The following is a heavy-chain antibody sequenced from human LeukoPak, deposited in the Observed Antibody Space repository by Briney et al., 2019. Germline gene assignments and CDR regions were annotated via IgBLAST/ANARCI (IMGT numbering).Heavy chain of an antibody. Sequence: GGSLRLSCAASGFTFSTYAMSWVRRVPGKGLDWVSSISVDGYSTYYADSVKGRFTISRDNSKNTLYLQMNSLRAEDTALYYCARMGGGTFGDCWGQGTLVTVSS. J-gene: IGHJ4*02. V-gene: IGHV3-23*01. CDR3: ARMGGGTFGDC. D-gene: IGHD2-15*01. CDR1: GFTFSTYA. CDR2: ISVDGYST.